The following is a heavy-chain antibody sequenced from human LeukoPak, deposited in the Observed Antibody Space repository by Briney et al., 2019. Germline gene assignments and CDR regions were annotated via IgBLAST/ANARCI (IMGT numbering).Heavy chain of an antibody. CDR1: GFTLNSYA. CDR2: ISGSGAGP. Sequence: GGSLRLSCAASGFTLNSYAMSWDRQAPGKGLEWLSDISGSGAGPHYADSVKGRFTISRDNSKNTVYLEMNSLRAEDTAVYYCAKPQYYCDSRRYSAGDHWGQGTLVTVSS. CDR3: AKPQYYCDSRRYSAGDH. V-gene: IGHV3-23*01. D-gene: IGHD3-22*01. J-gene: IGHJ4*02.